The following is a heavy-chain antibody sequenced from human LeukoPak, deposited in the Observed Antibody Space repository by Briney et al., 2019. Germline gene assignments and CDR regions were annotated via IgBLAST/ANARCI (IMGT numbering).Heavy chain of an antibody. Sequence: GSLILSCAASRFTFSSYSMNWVRQAPGKGLEWVSSISSSSSYIYYADSVKGRFTISRDNAKNSLYLQMNSLRAEDTAVYYCARATPTIYYYGSGSWYGMDVWGQGTTVTVSS. J-gene: IGHJ6*02. CDR1: RFTFSSYS. CDR2: ISSSSSYI. D-gene: IGHD3-10*01. V-gene: IGHV3-21*04. CDR3: ARATPTIYYYGSGSWYGMDV.